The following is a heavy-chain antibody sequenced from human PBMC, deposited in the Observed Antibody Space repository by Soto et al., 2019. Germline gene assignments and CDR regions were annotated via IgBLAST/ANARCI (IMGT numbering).Heavy chain of an antibody. D-gene: IGHD3-10*01. J-gene: IGHJ4*02. Sequence: ASVKVSCKVSGYTLTELSMHWVRQAPGKGLEWMGGFDPEDGETIYAQKFQGRVTMTEDTSTDTAYMELSSLRSEDTAVYYCAAAFKEYYNGSGRPRPFDYWGQGTLVTVSS. CDR2: FDPEDGET. CDR1: GYTLTELS. CDR3: AAAFKEYYNGSGRPRPFDY. V-gene: IGHV1-24*01.